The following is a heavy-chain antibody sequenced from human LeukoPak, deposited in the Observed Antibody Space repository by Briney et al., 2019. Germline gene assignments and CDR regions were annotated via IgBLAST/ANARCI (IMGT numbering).Heavy chain of an antibody. CDR1: GGTFSSYA. D-gene: IGHD6-13*01. CDR3: ARHRIAAAGGAYY. Sequence: SVKVSCKATGGTFSSYAISWVRQAPGQGLEWMGGIIPIFGTANYAQKFQGRVTITADESTSTAYMELSSLRSEDTAVYYCARHRIAAAGGAYYWGQGTLVTVSS. V-gene: IGHV1-69*13. CDR2: IIPIFGTA. J-gene: IGHJ4*02.